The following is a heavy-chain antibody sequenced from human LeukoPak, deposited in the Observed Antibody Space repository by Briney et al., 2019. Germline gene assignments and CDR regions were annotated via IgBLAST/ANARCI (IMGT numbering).Heavy chain of an antibody. V-gene: IGHV1-8*01. CDR1: GYTFTSYD. Sequence: ASVKVSCKASGYTFTSYDINWVRQATGQGLEWMGWMNPNSGNTGYAQKFQGRVTMTRNTSISTAYMELSSLRSEDTAVYYCARDLQSHGDYCYYMDVWGKGTTVTVSS. D-gene: IGHD4-11*01. J-gene: IGHJ6*03. CDR2: MNPNSGNT. CDR3: ARDLQSHGDYCYYMDV.